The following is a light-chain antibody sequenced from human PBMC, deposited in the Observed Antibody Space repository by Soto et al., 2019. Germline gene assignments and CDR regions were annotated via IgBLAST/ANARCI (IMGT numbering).Light chain of an antibody. CDR2: EAS. CDR3: QHYISFPWT. J-gene: IGKJ1*01. Sequence: DIQMTQSLSTLSASVGVRAPITGRASQTISSFLAWYQHKVGEATKLLIAEASSLESGVPSRFSGSGSGTEFTLTISRLQPDEVATYYCQHYISFPWTFGKGTKVDIK. CDR1: QTISSF. V-gene: IGKV1-5*01.